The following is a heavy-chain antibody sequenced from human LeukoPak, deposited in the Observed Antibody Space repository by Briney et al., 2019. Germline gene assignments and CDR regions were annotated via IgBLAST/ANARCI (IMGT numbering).Heavy chain of an antibody. Sequence: GASVKVSCKASGYTFTSYDISWVRQAPGQGLEWMGWISAYNGNTNYAQKLQGRVTMTTDTSTSTAYMELRSLRSDDTAVYYCASKHPLTTVTTVGRSAFDIWGQGTMVTVSS. D-gene: IGHD4-17*01. CDR3: ASKHPLTTVTTVGRSAFDI. CDR1: GYTFTSYD. CDR2: ISAYNGNT. J-gene: IGHJ3*02. V-gene: IGHV1-18*01.